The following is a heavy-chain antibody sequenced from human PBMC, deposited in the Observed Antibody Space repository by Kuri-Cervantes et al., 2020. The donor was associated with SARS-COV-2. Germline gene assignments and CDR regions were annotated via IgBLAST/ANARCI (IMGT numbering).Heavy chain of an antibody. CDR2: ISGSSSRI. CDR1: GFTFSSYS. D-gene: IGHD4-17*01. V-gene: IGHV3-48*01. J-gene: IGHJ4*02. CDR3: ARDEDYAFDY. Sequence: GESLKISCAASGFTFSSYSMNWVRQAPGKGLEWVSYISGSSSRIYYADSVKGRFTISRDYAKNSVYLQMKSLRAEDTAVCYCARDEDYAFDYWGQGTQVTVSS.